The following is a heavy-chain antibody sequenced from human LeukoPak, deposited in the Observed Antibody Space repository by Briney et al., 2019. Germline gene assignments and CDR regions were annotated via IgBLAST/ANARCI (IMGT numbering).Heavy chain of an antibody. CDR3: ATSPLAGS. D-gene: IGHD3-10*01. V-gene: IGHV3-30*02. Sequence: GGSPRLSCGASGFVFDSHDMHWVRQAPGKGLQWVSYIRTDGYHTYYADSVKGRFTITRDNSKNTLYLQMNSLRAEDTAVYYCATSPLAGSWGQGTLVTVSS. J-gene: IGHJ4*02. CDR2: IRTDGYHT. CDR1: GFVFDSHD.